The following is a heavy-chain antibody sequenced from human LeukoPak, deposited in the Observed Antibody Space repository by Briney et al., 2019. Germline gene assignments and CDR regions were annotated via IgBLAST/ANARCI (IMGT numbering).Heavy chain of an antibody. V-gene: IGHV3-23*01. CDR2: ISGSGGTT. J-gene: IGHJ4*02. Sequence: GVSLRLSCAASGFTFSSFAMSWVRQAPGKGLEWVSTISGSGGTTNYADSVKGRLTFSRDNSKNTLYLQMNSLRAEDTAVYYCAKDLPDYGDYIEGYWGQGTLVTVSS. CDR3: AKDLPDYGDYIEGY. CDR1: GFTFSSFA. D-gene: IGHD4-17*01.